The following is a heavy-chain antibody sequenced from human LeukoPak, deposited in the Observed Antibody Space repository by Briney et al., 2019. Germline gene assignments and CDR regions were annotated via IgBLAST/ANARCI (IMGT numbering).Heavy chain of an antibody. V-gene: IGHV1-2*02. D-gene: IGHD6-19*01. Sequence: ASVKVSCKASGYTFTGYYMHWVRQAPGQGLEWMGWINPNSGCTNYAQRFQGRVTMTRDTSISTAYMELSRLRSDDTAVYYCARDPSSGWFDYWGQGTLVTVSS. J-gene: IGHJ4*02. CDR1: GYTFTGYY. CDR2: INPNSGCT. CDR3: ARDPSSGWFDY.